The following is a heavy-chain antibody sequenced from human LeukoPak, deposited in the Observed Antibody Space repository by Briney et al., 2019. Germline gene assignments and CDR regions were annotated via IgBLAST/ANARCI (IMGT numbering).Heavy chain of an antibody. V-gene: IGHV3-21*01. CDR2: ISTSSSYI. Sequence: GGSLRLSCAASGFTPSTYNMKWVRQAPRKGLEWVSSISTSSSYIYYADSVKGRFTISRDNARNSLYLQMNSLRAEDTAVYYCARDRDWNSGFDYWGQGTLVTVSS. D-gene: IGHD1-7*01. J-gene: IGHJ4*02. CDR3: ARDRDWNSGFDY. CDR1: GFTPSTYN.